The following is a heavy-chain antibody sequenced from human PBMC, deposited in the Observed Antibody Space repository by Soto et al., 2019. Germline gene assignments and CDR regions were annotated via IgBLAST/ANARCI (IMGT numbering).Heavy chain of an antibody. Sequence: SETLSLTCTVSGGSISSYYWSWIRQPPGKGLEWIGYIYHSGSTNYNPSLKSRVTISVDKSKNQFSLKLSSVTAADAAVYYCAVYHPRPSDYDDSSGYYGGGWFDPWGQGTLVTVSS. D-gene: IGHD3-22*01. CDR3: AVYHPRPSDYDDSSGYYGGGWFDP. CDR2: IYHSGST. V-gene: IGHV4-59*12. J-gene: IGHJ5*02. CDR1: GGSISSYY.